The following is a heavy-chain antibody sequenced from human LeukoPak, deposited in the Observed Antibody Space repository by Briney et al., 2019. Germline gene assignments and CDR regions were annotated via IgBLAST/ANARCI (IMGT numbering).Heavy chain of an antibody. CDR1: GGSISSSSYY. J-gene: IGHJ2*01. Sequence: SETLSLTCTVSGGSISSSSYYWGWIRQPPGKGLERIGSIYYSGSTNYNPSLKSRVTISVDTSKNQFSLKLSSVTAADTAVYYCARGSTYWYFDLWGRGTLVTVSS. CDR3: ARGSTYWYFDL. CDR2: IYYSGST. V-gene: IGHV4-39*07.